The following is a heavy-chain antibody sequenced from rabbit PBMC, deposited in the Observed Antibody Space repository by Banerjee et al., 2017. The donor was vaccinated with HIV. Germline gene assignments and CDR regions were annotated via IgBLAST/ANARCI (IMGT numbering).Heavy chain of an antibody. V-gene: IGHV1S45*01. CDR2: IHGGSSGTT. CDR3: ARGTNSAYDRFDL. D-gene: IGHD6-1*01. CDR1: GFTISNSYY. Sequence: QEQLEESGGDLVKPGASLTLTCTASGFTISNSYYMCWVRQAPGKGLEWIACIHGGSSGTTYYATWAKGRFTISRASSTTVTLQLTSLTAADTATYFCARGTNSAYDRFDLWGPGTLVTVS. J-gene: IGHJ4*01.